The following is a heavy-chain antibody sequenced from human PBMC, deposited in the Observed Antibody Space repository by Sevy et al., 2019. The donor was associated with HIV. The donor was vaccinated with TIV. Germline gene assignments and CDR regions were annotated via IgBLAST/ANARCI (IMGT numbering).Heavy chain of an antibody. D-gene: IGHD4-17*01. CDR1: GFTFSDYY. CDR3: AGEPTVISFDY. Sequence: GGSLRLSCAGSGFTFSDYYMSWIRQAPGKGLEWISYMSSTGTTTYYAHSVKGRFTVSRDNAKNSFYLQMNGLGGDDTAVYYCAGEPTVISFDYWGQGSLVTVSS. CDR2: MSSTGTTT. J-gene: IGHJ4*02. V-gene: IGHV3-11*01.